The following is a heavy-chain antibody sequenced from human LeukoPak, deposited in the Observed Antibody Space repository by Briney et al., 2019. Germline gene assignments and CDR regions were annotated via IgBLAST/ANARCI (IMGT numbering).Heavy chain of an antibody. V-gene: IGHV3-23*01. J-gene: IGHJ4*02. CDR2: ISDNGGST. CDR1: GFTFSGYA. D-gene: IGHD3-10*02. CDR3: ASRQGLGWHYVN. Sequence: GGSLRLSCVDSGFTFSGYALSWVRQVPGEGLEWVSGISDNGGSTYYADSVKGRFTISRDNSKNTLYLQMNSLRVEDTAKYYCASRQGLGWHYVNWGQGTLVTVSS.